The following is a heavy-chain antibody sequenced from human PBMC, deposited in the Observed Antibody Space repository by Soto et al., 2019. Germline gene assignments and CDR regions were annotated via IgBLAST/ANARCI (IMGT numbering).Heavy chain of an antibody. CDR3: AKGTENYVWAFGMDV. CDR2: ISYDGSNK. V-gene: IGHV3-30*18. J-gene: IGHJ6*01. CDR1: GFTFSSYG. D-gene: IGHD3-16*01. Sequence: QVQLVESGGGVVQPGRSLRLSCAASGFTFSSYGMHWVRQAPGKGLEWVALISYDGSNKYYADSVKGRFTISRDNSKNTLYLQMNSLRADDTAVYYCAKGTENYVWAFGMDVW.